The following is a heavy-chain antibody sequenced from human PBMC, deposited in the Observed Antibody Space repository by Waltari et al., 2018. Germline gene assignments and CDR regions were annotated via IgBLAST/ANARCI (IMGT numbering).Heavy chain of an antibody. D-gene: IGHD4-17*01. J-gene: IGHJ4*02. V-gene: IGHV2-5*02. CDR2: IYWDDDK. Sequence: QITLKESGPTLVKPTQTLTLTCTFSGFSLSTSGVGVGWIRQPPGKTLEWLALIYWDDDKRYSPSLKSRLTITKDTSKNQVVLTMTNMDPVDTATYYCALNYGGNPGGYWGQGTLVTVSS. CDR1: GFSLSTSGVG. CDR3: ALNYGGNPGGY.